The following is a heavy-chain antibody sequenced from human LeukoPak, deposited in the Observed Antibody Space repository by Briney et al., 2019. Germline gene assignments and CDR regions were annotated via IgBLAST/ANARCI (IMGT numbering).Heavy chain of an antibody. V-gene: IGHV4-59*01. D-gene: IGHD6-13*01. CDR3: ARGPIAAAGTGDLIYYFDY. Sequence: PSEALSLTCTVSGGSISSYYWSWIRQPPGKGLEWIACISYSGSTKYNPSLKSRVTISVDTSKNQLSLKLSSVTAADTAVYYCARGPIAAAGTGDLIYYFDYWGQGTLVTVSS. CDR2: ISYSGST. J-gene: IGHJ4*02. CDR1: GGSISSYY.